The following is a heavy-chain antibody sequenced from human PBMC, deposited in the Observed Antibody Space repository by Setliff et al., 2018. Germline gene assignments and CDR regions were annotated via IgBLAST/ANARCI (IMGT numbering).Heavy chain of an antibody. CDR1: GGTFSSYA. D-gene: IGHD3-3*01. V-gene: IGHV1-69*13. CDR2: IIPIFGTA. CDR3: ARLPSKRIHYNFWSGSYNWFDP. Sequence: SVKVSCKASGGTFSSYAISWVRQAPGQGLEWMGGIIPIFGTANYAQKFQGRVTITADESTSTAYMELNSLRAEDTAVYYCARLPSKRIHYNFWSGSYNWFDPWGQGTLVTVSS. J-gene: IGHJ5*02.